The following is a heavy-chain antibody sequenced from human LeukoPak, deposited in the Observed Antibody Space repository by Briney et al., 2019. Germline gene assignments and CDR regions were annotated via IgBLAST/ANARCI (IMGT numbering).Heavy chain of an antibody. CDR2: IVVGSGNT. CDR1: GFTFTSSV. Sequence: SVKVSCKASGFTFTSSVMQGVRQARGQRLEWIGWIVVGSGNTNYAQKFQERVTITRDMSTSTAYMELSSLRSEDTAVYYCAAGTPNIVAHDAFDILGQGTMVTVSS. V-gene: IGHV1-58*02. D-gene: IGHD2-21*01. J-gene: IGHJ3*02. CDR3: AAGTPNIVAHDAFDI.